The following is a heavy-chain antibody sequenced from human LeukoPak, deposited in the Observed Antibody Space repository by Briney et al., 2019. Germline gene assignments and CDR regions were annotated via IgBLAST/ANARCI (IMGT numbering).Heavy chain of an antibody. D-gene: IGHD6-13*01. J-gene: IGHJ6*03. CDR3: ARGSLEAAAVYYYYYMDV. Sequence: SVKVSCKASGGTFSSYAISWVRQAPGQGLEWMGGIIPIFGTANYAQKFQGRVTITADESTSTAYMELSSLRSEDTAVYYCARGSLEAAAVYYYYYMDVWGKGTTVTVSS. V-gene: IGHV1-69*13. CDR2: IIPIFGTA. CDR1: GGTFSSYA.